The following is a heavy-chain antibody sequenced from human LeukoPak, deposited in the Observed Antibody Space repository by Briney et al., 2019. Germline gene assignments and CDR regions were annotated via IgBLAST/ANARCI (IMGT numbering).Heavy chain of an antibody. Sequence: GASVKVSCKASGYTFTSYAMHWVRQAPGQRLEWMGWINVGNGNTKYSQKFQGRVTITRDTSESTAYMELSSLRSEDTAVYYCAVGYCSGGSCYSGFDYWGQGTLVTVSS. D-gene: IGHD2-15*01. CDR1: GYTFTSYA. CDR3: AVGYCSGGSCYSGFDY. V-gene: IGHV1-3*01. J-gene: IGHJ4*02. CDR2: INVGNGNT.